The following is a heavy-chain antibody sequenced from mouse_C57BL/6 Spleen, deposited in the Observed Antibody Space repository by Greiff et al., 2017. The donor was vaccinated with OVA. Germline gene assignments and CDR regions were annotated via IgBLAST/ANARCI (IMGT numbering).Heavy chain of an antibody. Sequence: QVQLQQPGAELVKPGASVKLSCKASGYTFTSYWMQWVKQRPGQGLEWIGEIDPSDSYTNYNQKFKGKATLTVDTSSSTAYMQLGSLTSEDSAVYYCARSDLYGNYYAMDYWGQGTSVTVSS. CDR1: GYTFTSYW. J-gene: IGHJ4*01. D-gene: IGHD2-1*01. CDR3: ARSDLYGNYYAMDY. CDR2: IDPSDSYT. V-gene: IGHV1-50*01.